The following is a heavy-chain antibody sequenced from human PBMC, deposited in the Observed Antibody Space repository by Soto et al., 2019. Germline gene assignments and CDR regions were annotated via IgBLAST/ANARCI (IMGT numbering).Heavy chain of an antibody. CDR1: GYTFTSYA. CDR3: ARDYGGRRITLFGVVSDY. CDR2: INAGNGNT. J-gene: IGHJ4*02. D-gene: IGHD3-3*01. V-gene: IGHV1-3*01. Sequence: QVQLVQSGAEGKKPGASVKVSCKASGYTFTSYAMHWVRQAPGQGLEWMGWINAGNGNTKYSQKFQDRVTITRDTSASTVYIELSSLRSEDTAVYYCARDYGGRRITLFGVVSDYWGQGTLVTVSS.